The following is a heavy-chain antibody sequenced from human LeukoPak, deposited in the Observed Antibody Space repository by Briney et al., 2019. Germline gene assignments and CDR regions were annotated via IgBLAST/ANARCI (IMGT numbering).Heavy chain of an antibody. D-gene: IGHD6-19*01. V-gene: IGHV3-7*03. CDR1: GFPFSTYW. J-gene: IGHJ4*02. Sequence: GGSLRLSCAASGFPFSTYWMSWVRQAPGKGLEWVANINQDGAEKYYVDSVKGRFTISRDYAKNSLYLQMNSLRAEDTALYYCAKSGRYSSGWYYFDYWGQGTLVTVSS. CDR2: INQDGAEK. CDR3: AKSGRYSSGWYYFDY.